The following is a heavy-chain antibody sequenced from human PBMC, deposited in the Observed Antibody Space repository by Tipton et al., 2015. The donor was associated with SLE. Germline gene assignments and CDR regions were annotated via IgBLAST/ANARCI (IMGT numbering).Heavy chain of an antibody. V-gene: IGHV4-59*11. D-gene: IGHD6-6*01. CDR2: IYYSGST. CDR3: ARGQLGGSGDL. Sequence: TLSLTCTVSGGSFSSHYWSWIRQPPGKGLEWIGYIYYSGSTNYNPSLKSRVSMSIDRSKDQISLRLNSMTAADTAVYYCARGQLGGSGDLWGQGTLVTVS. CDR1: GGSFSSHY. J-gene: IGHJ5*02.